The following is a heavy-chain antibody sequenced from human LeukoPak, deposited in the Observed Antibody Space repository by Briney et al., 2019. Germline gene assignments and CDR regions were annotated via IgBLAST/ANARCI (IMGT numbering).Heavy chain of an antibody. Sequence: SETLSLTCAVYGGSFSGYYWSWIRQPPGKGLEWIGEINHSGSTNYNPSLKSLVTISVDTSKNQFSLKLSSVTAADTAVYYCASVNRYCSSTSCLYRGKYYYYYMDVWGKGTTVTVSS. D-gene: IGHD2-2*01. CDR2: INHSGST. CDR3: ASVNRYCSSTSCLYRGKYYYYYMDV. V-gene: IGHV4-34*01. J-gene: IGHJ6*03. CDR1: GGSFSGYY.